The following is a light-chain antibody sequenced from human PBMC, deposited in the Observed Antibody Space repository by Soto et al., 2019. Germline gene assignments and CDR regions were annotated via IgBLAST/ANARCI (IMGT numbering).Light chain of an antibody. CDR3: QQSYSTPLT. CDR1: QSNSSY. V-gene: IGKV1-39*01. Sequence: DIQMTQSPSSLSASVGERVTITCRASQSNSSYLNWYQQKPGKPPKLLIYAASSLQSGVPSRFSGSGSGTDFTLTISSLQPEYFATYYCQQSYSTPLTFGGGTKVEIK. CDR2: AAS. J-gene: IGKJ4*01.